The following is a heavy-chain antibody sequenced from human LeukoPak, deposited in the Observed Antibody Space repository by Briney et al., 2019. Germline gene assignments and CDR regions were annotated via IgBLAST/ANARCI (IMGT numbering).Heavy chain of an antibody. Sequence: QPGGSLRLSCAASGFTFSSYGMHWVRQAPGKGLEWVTFIRSDGSEERYADSVKGRLTISRDNFKNTLYLQMNSLRSEDTAVYYCARDPTAYPGGDIWGQGTMVIVSS. CDR2: IRSDGSEE. V-gene: IGHV3-30*02. D-gene: IGHD2-21*02. CDR1: GFTFSSYG. J-gene: IGHJ3*02. CDR3: ARDPTAYPGGDI.